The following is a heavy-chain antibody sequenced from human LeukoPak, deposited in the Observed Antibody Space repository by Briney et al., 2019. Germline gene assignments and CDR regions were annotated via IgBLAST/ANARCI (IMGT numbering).Heavy chain of an antibody. Sequence: SETLSLTCAVYGGSFSGYYWSWISQPPGKGLEWIGEINHSGSTNYNPSLKSRVTISVDTSKNQFSLKLSSVTAADTAVYYCARGKRRYCSSTSCYTNYYYGMDVWGQGTTVTVSS. D-gene: IGHD2-2*02. CDR1: GGSFSGYY. CDR3: ARGKRRYCSSTSCYTNYYYGMDV. CDR2: INHSGST. J-gene: IGHJ6*02. V-gene: IGHV4-34*01.